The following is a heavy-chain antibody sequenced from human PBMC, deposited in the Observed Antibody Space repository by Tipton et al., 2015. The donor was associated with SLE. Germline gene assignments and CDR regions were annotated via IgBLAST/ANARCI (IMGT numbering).Heavy chain of an antibody. V-gene: IGHV4-59*11. CDR2: ISHSGSA. CDR1: GDSMTDHF. D-gene: IGHD3-16*01. J-gene: IGHJ4*01. Sequence: LRLSCTVSGDSMTDHFWSWIRQPPGKGLEWIGYISHSGSADYNPSLQSRVILSVDTSRNHFSLKMTSVTASDTAVYYCARGLYDSIWGSRRYYSEIWGQGSLVTVSS. CDR3: ARGLYDSIWGSRRYYSEI.